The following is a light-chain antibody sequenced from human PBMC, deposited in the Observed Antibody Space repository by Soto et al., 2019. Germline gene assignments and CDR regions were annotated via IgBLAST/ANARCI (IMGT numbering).Light chain of an antibody. CDR2: SDD. CDR1: SSNIGSNT. V-gene: IGLV1-44*01. Sequence: QSVLTQPPSASGTPGQRVTISCSGSSSNIGSNTVSWYQQLPGTAPKLLIYSDDQRPSGVPDRFSGSKSGTSASLGISGLQSEDEADYYCAVWDDSLTGQVFGGGTKVTVL. J-gene: IGLJ3*02. CDR3: AVWDDSLTGQV.